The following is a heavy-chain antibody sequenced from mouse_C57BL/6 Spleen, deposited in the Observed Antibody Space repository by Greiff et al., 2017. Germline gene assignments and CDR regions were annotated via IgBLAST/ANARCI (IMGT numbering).Heavy chain of an antibody. V-gene: IGHV1-61*01. CDR1: GYTFTSYW. D-gene: IGHD1-1*01. CDR2: IYPSDSET. CDR3: ARRDGSIDY. Sequence: QVQLQQPGAELVRPGSSVKLSCKASGYTFTSYWMDWVKQRPGQGLEWIGNIYPSDSETHYNQKFKDKATLTVDKSSSTAYMELRSLTSEDSAVYFCARRDGSIDYWGQGTTLTVSS. J-gene: IGHJ2*01.